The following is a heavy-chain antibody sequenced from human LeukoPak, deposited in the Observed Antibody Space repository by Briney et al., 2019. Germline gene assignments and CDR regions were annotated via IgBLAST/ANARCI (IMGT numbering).Heavy chain of an antibody. J-gene: IGHJ4*02. CDR1: GFTFSSYG. Sequence: GGSLRLSCAASGFTFSSYGMHWVRQAPGKGLEWVANIKQDGSEEYYVDSVKGRFTISRDNAKNSLYLQMNSLRAEDTAVYYCASRIRWIDYWGQGTLVTVSS. CDR2: IKQDGSEE. V-gene: IGHV3-7*01. CDR3: ASRIRWIDY. D-gene: IGHD2-15*01.